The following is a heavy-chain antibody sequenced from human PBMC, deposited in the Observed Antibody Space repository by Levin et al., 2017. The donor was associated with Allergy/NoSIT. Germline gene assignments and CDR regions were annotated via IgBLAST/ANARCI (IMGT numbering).Heavy chain of an antibody. V-gene: IGHV3-15*01. D-gene: IGHD2-15*01. CDR1: GVSFSNAW. CDR3: TTDPMICRGVSCYGPFAS. Sequence: AGGSLRLSCAVTGVSFSNAWMSWVRQAPGKGLEWVGRIKSSTDGGTTAYAAPVKGRFIISRDDSKNTVFLEMNSLKSEDGAVYYCTTDPMICRGVSCYGPFASWGQGTLVTVSS. CDR2: IKSSTDGGTT. J-gene: IGHJ4*02.